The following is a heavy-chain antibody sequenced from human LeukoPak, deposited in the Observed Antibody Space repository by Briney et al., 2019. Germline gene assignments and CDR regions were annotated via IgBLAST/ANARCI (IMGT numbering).Heavy chain of an antibody. J-gene: IGHJ5*02. CDR3: ARDVPSHGGAWFDP. CDR2: ISSTATSI. D-gene: IGHD4-23*01. CDR1: EFTFSSYS. Sequence: GGSLRLSCAASEFTFSSYSMSWVRQAPGKGLEWVSYISSTATSIYYADSVKGRFTVSRDNAKNSLYLQMNSLRAEDTAVYYCARDVPSHGGAWFDPGGQGPLATVSS. V-gene: IGHV3-48*04.